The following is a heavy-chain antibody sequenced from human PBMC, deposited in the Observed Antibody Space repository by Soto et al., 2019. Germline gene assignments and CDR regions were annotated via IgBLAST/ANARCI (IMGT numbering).Heavy chain of an antibody. J-gene: IGHJ4*02. V-gene: IGHV1-3*01. CDR2: INAGNGNT. CDR1: GYTFTSYA. CDR3: ASAPDYGGNPGTQYFDY. Sequence: QVQLVQSGAEVKKPGASVKVSCKASGYTFTSYAMHWVRQAPGQRLEWMGWINAGNGNTKYSQKFQGRDTITRDTSASTAYMELSSLRSEDTAVYYCASAPDYGGNPGTQYFDYWGQGTLVTVSS. D-gene: IGHD4-17*01.